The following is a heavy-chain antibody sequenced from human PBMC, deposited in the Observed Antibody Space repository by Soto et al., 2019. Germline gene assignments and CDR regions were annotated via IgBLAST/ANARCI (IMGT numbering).Heavy chain of an antibody. J-gene: IGHJ4*02. D-gene: IGHD2-15*01. CDR2: INPNSGGT. V-gene: IGHV1-2*04. CDR1: GYTFTGYY. CDR3: ARGDCSGGSCYKNTLDY. Sequence: ASVKVSCKSSGYTFTGYYRHWVRQAPGQGLEWMGWINPNSGGTNYAQKFQGWVTMTRDTSISTAYMELSRLRSDDTAVYYCARGDCSGGSCYKNTLDYWGQGTLVTVSS.